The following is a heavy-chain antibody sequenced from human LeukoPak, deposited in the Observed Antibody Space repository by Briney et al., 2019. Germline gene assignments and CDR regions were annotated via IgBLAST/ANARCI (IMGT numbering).Heavy chain of an antibody. D-gene: IGHD3-22*01. CDR3: ATDSSGYYHAPYFDY. V-gene: IGHV1-24*01. CDR2: FDPEDGET. J-gene: IGHJ4*02. Sequence: ASVKVSCKVSGYTLTELSMHWVRQALGKGLEWMGGFDPEDGETIYAQKFQGRVTMTEDTSTDTAYMELSSLRSEDTAVYYCATDSSGYYHAPYFDYWGQGTLVTVSS. CDR1: GYTLTELS.